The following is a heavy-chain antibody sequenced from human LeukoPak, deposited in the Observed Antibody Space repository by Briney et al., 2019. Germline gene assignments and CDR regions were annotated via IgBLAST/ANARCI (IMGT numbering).Heavy chain of an antibody. Sequence: PGGSLRLSRAPSGVTFSNYATRGVRQAPGKGLEWVSSITGNALITYEADFIKGRFNSSRDDSKNTLYLHLSSLRVEDTAVYYCAKLQDFYDKSGYSDFDNWGQGTLVTVSS. V-gene: IGHV3-23*01. D-gene: IGHD3-22*01. CDR3: AKLQDFYDKSGYSDFDN. CDR1: GVTFSNYA. CDR2: ITGNALIT. J-gene: IGHJ4*02.